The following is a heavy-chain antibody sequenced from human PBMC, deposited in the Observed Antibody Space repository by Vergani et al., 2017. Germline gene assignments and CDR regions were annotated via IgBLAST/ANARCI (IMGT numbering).Heavy chain of an antibody. CDR3: AREELRFSRTLDS. V-gene: IGHV4-30-4*08. CDR2: ITHTWAS. Sequence: QVQLQESGPGVVKPSQTLSLTCSISGASISSGDSYLSWIRQTPGKGLEWIGYITHTWASYYNPSPRSRLSISLETSRNQFALKMTSVTAEDTSVYFCAREELRFSRTLDSWGQGTQVTVSS. D-gene: IGHD5-12*01. CDR1: GASISSGDSY. J-gene: IGHJ4*02.